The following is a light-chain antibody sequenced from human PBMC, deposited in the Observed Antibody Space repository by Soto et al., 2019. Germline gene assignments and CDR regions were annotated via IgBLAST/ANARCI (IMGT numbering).Light chain of an antibody. Sequence: QSVLTQPASVSGSPGQSVTISCTGTSSDVGGYKYVSWYQQHPGKAPKLMIYEVTNRPSGVSDRFSGSKSGNAASLTVSGLQAEDEDDYYCGSFSSSSTLYVFGTGTKVTVL. CDR3: GSFSSSSTLYV. V-gene: IGLV2-14*01. CDR2: EVT. J-gene: IGLJ1*01. CDR1: SSDVGGYKY.